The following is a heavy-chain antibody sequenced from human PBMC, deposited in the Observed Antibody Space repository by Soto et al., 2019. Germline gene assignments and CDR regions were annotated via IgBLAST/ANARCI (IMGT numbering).Heavy chain of an antibody. V-gene: IGHV3-74*01. D-gene: IGHD4-17*01. CDR3: ARRDYGDYPAPFDY. Sequence: PGGSLRLSCAASGFTLSSYWMHWVRQAPGKGLVWVSRINSDGSSTSYADSVKGRFTISRDNAKNTLYLQMNSLRAEDTAVYYCARRDYGDYPAPFDYWGQGTLVTVSS. J-gene: IGHJ4*02. CDR1: GFTLSSYW. CDR2: INSDGSST.